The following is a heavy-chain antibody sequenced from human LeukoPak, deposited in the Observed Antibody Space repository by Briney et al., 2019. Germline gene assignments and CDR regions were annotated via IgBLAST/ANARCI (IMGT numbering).Heavy chain of an antibody. Sequence: PGGSLRLSCAASGFTFSSYAMHWVRQAPGKGLEWVAVISYDGSNKYYADSVKGRFTISRDNSKNTLYLQMNSLRAEDTAVYYCAGLTTVTTFEGRNDYYYYMDVWGKGTTVTISS. V-gene: IGHV3-30*04. CDR2: ISYDGSNK. D-gene: IGHD4-17*01. CDR3: AGLTTVTTFEGRNDYYYYMDV. CDR1: GFTFSSYA. J-gene: IGHJ6*03.